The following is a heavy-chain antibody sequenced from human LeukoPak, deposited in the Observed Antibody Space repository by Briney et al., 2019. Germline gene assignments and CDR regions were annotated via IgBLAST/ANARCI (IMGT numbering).Heavy chain of an antibody. D-gene: IGHD1-1*01. CDR3: ARDSKSARPFYYYFYGLDV. CDR1: GYSFTGYY. Sequence: GASVKVSCKASGYSFTGYYMHWVRQAPGQGLEWMGWVNPSSGGANYAQKFQGRVTMTRDTSISTVYMELTGLTSDDTAVFYCARDSKSARPFYYYFYGLDVWGQGTTVTVSS. V-gene: IGHV1-2*02. CDR2: VNPSSGGA. J-gene: IGHJ6*02.